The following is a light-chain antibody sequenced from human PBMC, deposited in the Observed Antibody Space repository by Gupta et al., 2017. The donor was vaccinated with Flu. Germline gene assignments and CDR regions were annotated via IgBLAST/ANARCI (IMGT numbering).Light chain of an antibody. CDR2: EVS. CDR1: SSDVGGYNY. V-gene: IGLV2-14*01. Sequence: QSALTQPASVSGSPGQSITISCTGTSSDVGGYNYVSWYQQHPCKAPKLMIYEVSNRPSGVSNRFSGSKSGNTASLTISGLQAQDDADYYGNSYTSSTTLLFGGGTKLTVL. J-gene: IGLJ2*01. CDR3: NSYTSSTTLL.